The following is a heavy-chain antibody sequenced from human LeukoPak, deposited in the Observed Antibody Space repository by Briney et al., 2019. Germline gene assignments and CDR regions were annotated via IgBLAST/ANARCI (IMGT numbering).Heavy chain of an antibody. J-gene: IGHJ4*02. V-gene: IGHV1-2*02. Sequence: ASVKVSCKASGYTFTGYNMHWVRQAPGQGLEWMGWINPNSGGTNYAQKFQGRVTMTRDTSISTAYMELSRLRSDDTAVYYCARVLSNWNYHDYWGQGILVTVSS. CDR1: GYTFTGYN. D-gene: IGHD1-1*01. CDR3: ARVLSNWNYHDY. CDR2: INPNSGGT.